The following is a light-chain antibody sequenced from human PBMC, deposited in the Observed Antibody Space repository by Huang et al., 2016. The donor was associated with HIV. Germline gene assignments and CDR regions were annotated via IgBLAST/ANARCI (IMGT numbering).Light chain of an antibody. CDR2: GAS. J-gene: IGKJ2*01. CDR3: QQYHNWPYT. CDR1: QSVATN. V-gene: IGKV3-15*01. Sequence: EIIMTQSPATLSLSPGEGASLSCRANQSVATNLAWYLHRPGQSPRIHIFGASTRASGLPGRFSGSGSGTQFTLTVSGLQSEDFAVYYCQQYHNWPYTFGQGTKLEI.